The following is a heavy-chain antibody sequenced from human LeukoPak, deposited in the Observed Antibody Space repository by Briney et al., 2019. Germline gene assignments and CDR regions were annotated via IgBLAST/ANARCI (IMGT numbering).Heavy chain of an antibody. CDR1: GFAFNNAW. D-gene: IGHD6-13*01. J-gene: IGHJ4*02. CDR2: IRGKTDGETT. V-gene: IGHV3-15*01. Sequence: GGSLRLSCAASGFAFNNAWMAWVRQAPGKGLEWVGRIRGKTDGETTDYAAPVQGRFTISRDDSKDTLYLQMNSLKTEDTAVYYCILAAAGPAYWGQGTLVTVSS. CDR3: ILAAAGPAY.